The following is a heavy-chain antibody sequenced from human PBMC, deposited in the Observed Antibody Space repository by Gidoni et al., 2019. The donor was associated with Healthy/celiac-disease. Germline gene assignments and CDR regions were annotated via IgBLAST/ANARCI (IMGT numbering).Heavy chain of an antibody. Sequence: QVQLVQSGAEVKKPGSAVKVSCKASGGTFSSYAISWVRQATGQGLEWMGGIIPILGIANYAQKFQGRVTITADKSTSTAYMELSSLRSEATAVYYCARVSTGYSSSWYFDYWGQGTLVTVSS. CDR2: IIPILGIA. CDR1: GGTFSSYA. J-gene: IGHJ4*02. D-gene: IGHD6-13*01. V-gene: IGHV1-69*10. CDR3: ARVSTGYSSSWYFDY.